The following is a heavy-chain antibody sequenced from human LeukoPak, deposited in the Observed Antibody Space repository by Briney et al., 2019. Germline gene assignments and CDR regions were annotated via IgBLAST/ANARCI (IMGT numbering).Heavy chain of an antibody. CDR3: ARDLGGYSYANPFDY. D-gene: IGHD5-18*01. CDR1: GYTFTSYY. Sequence: ASVKVSCKASGYTFTSYYMHWVRLAPGQGLEWMGIINPSGGSTSYAQKFQGRVTITADKSTSTAYMELSSLRSEDTAVYYCARDLGGYSYANPFDYWGQGTLVTVSS. V-gene: IGHV1-46*01. CDR2: INPSGGST. J-gene: IGHJ4*02.